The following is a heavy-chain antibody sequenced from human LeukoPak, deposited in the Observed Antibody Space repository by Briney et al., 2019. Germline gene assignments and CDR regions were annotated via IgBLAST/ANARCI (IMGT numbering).Heavy chain of an antibody. J-gene: IGHJ4*02. D-gene: IGHD3-10*01. Sequence: GGSLRLSCAASGVTFSSYGMHWVRQPPGKGLEWVAVISYDGSNKYYADSVKRRFTISRHNSKHTLYMQMSILRAEDTAVYYGAKGRYYGSGPVDYWGQGTLVTVSS. V-gene: IGHV3-30*18. CDR1: GVTFSSYG. CDR2: ISYDGSNK. CDR3: AKGRYYGSGPVDY.